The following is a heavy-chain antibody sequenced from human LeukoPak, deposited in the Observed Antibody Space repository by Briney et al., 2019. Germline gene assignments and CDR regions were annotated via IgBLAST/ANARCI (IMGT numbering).Heavy chain of an antibody. Sequence: SETLSLTCTVSGGSISSSSYYWGWIRQPPGKGLEWIGSIYYSGSTYYNPSLKSRVTISVDTSKNQFSLKLSSVTAADTAVYYCARTIVVVPAATGHWFDPWGQGTLVTVSS. CDR2: IYYSGST. V-gene: IGHV4-39*07. D-gene: IGHD2-2*01. CDR1: GGSISSSSYY. J-gene: IGHJ5*02. CDR3: ARTIVVVPAATGHWFDP.